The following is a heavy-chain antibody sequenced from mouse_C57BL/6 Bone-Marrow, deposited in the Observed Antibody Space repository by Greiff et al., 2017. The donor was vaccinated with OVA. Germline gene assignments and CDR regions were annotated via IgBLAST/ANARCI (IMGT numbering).Heavy chain of an antibody. Sequence: QVQLQQPGAELVRPGTSVKLSCKASGYTFTSYWMHWVKQRPGQGLEWIGVIDPSDSYTNYNQKFKGKATLTVDTSSSTAYMQLSSLTSEDSAVYYCARRSHYYGSSYDWYFDVWGTGTTVTVSS. D-gene: IGHD1-1*01. CDR3: ARRSHYYGSSYDWYFDV. CDR1: GYTFTSYW. CDR2: IDPSDSYT. V-gene: IGHV1-59*01. J-gene: IGHJ1*03.